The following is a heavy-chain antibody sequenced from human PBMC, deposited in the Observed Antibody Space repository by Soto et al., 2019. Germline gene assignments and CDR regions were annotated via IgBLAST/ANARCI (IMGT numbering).Heavy chain of an antibody. D-gene: IGHD3-10*01. CDR1: GGIFSPFA. V-gene: IGHV1-69*01. CDR3: ARDRDDYGSGNYYNRIDF. CDR2: IIPLFGTP. J-gene: IGHJ4*02. Sequence: QVQLVQSGAEVKKPGSSVKVSCKASGGIFSPFAIIWLRKPPGQGLGWMGGIIPLFGTPNYAQGFQGRVTITADEATSTAYMELSRLRSEDTAVYYCARDRDDYGSGNYYNRIDFWGQGTLVTVSS.